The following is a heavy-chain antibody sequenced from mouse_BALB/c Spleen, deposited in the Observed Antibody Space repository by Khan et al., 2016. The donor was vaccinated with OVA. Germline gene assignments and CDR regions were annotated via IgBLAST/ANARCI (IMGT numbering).Heavy chain of an antibody. Sequence: QIQLVQSGGDLMKPGASVKISCKATGYTFSSYWIEWVKQRPGHGLEWIGQIFPGSVSTTYNEKFKGKATFTADTSSNTAYMQLSSLTSEDSAVYDCARGGYGGFAYWGQGTLVTVSA. D-gene: IGHD2-2*01. J-gene: IGHJ3*01. V-gene: IGHV1-9*01. CDR1: GYTFSSYW. CDR2: IFPGSVST. CDR3: ARGGYGGFAY.